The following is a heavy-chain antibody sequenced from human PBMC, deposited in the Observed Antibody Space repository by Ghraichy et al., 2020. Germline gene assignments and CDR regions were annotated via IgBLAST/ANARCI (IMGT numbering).Heavy chain of an antibody. D-gene: IGHD3-9*01. CDR1: GGTFSSYA. CDR3: ARDQGPGGYDILTGYPRGDWFDP. Sequence: SVKVSCKASGGTFSSYAISWVRQAPGQGLEWMGGTIPIFGTANYAQKFQGRVTITADESTSTAYMELSSLRSEDTAVYYCARDQGPGGYDILTGYPRGDWFDPWGQGTLVTVSS. CDR2: TIPIFGTA. V-gene: IGHV1-69*13. J-gene: IGHJ5*02.